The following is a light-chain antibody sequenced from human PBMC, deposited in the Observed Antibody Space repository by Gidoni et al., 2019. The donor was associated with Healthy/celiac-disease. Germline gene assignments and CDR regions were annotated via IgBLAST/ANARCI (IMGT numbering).Light chain of an antibody. CDR1: SGHSSYI. V-gene: IGLV4-60*02. J-gene: IGLJ3*02. CDR2: LEGSGSY. CDR3: ETWDSNTWV. Sequence: HHGVNQSSSASASLGSSVKLTCTLSSGHSSYIIAWHQQQPGKAPRYLMKLEGSGSYNKGSGVPDRFSGSSSGADRYLTISNLQFEDEADYYCETWDSNTWVFGGGTKLTVL.